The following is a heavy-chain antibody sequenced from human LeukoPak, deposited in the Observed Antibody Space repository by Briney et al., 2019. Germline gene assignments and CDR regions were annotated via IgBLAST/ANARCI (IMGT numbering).Heavy chain of an antibody. V-gene: IGHV1-18*01. J-gene: IGHJ4*02. Sequence: ASVKVSCKASGYTFTSYGISWVRQAPGQGLEWMGWISAYNGNTNYAQKLQGRVTMTTDTSTSTAYMELRSLRSDDTAVYDCARVYSSSWTPADYFDYWGQGTLVTVSS. CDR1: GYTFTSYG. CDR3: ARVYSSSWTPADYFDY. CDR2: ISAYNGNT. D-gene: IGHD6-13*01.